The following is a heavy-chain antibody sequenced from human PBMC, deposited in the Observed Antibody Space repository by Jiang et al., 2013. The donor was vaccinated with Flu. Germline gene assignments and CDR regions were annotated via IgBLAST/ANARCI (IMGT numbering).Heavy chain of an antibody. CDR2: ISNSGST. CDR1: GDSVSSSY. Sequence: LLKPSETLSLTCTVSGDSVSSSYWSWVRQAPGKGLEWIGYISNSGSTNYNPSLKSRVTVSVDTSKNQFSLKLSSVTAADTAVYYCARRRNYYYGMDVWGQGTTVT. J-gene: IGHJ6*02. CDR3: ARRRNYYYGMDV. V-gene: IGHV4-59*08.